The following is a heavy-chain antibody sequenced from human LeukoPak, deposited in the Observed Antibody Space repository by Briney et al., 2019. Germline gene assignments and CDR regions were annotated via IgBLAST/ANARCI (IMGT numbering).Heavy chain of an antibody. J-gene: IGHJ4*02. D-gene: IGHD5-12*01. Sequence: PGGCLRLSCAASGFTFSSYIMNWVRQTPGKGLEWVSYISRSGSTIYFADSVNGRFTFSRDNAKNSLYLQMVSLRVEDTAVYYCARAGSHRNSGYDYWGQGTLVTVSS. CDR1: GFTFSSYI. CDR2: ISRSGSTI. V-gene: IGHV3-48*04. CDR3: ARAGSHRNSGYDY.